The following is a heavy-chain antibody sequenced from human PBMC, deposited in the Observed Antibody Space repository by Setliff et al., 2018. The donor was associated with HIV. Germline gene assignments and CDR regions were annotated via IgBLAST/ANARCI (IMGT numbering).Heavy chain of an antibody. CDR2: ITHSGST. CDR1: GGSISSGFYY. J-gene: IGHJ6*03. CDR3: ARAQLPPAYIDV. V-gene: IGHV4-39*02. D-gene: IGHD1-1*01. Sequence: SETLSLTCTVSGGSISSGFYYWSWIRQPPGKGLEWIGEITHSGSTNYNPSPRSRVTISVDTSKNHFSLRLRSVTAADTAVYYCARAQLPPAYIDVWGKGTTVTVSS.